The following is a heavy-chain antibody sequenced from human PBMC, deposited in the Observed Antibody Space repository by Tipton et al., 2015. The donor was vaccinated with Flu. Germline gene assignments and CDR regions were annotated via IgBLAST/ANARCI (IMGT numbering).Heavy chain of an antibody. CDR2: IYYSGST. D-gene: IGHD3-3*01. Sequence: TLSFTCTVSGGSISSSSYYWGWIRQPPGKGLEWIGSIYYSGSTYYNPSLKSRVTISVDTSKNQFSLKLSSVTAADTAVYYCARDPFPGYDFWSGYYSSFDYWGQGTLVTVSS. V-gene: IGHV4-39*07. CDR3: ARDPFPGYDFWSGYYSSFDY. CDR1: GGSISSSSYY. J-gene: IGHJ4*02.